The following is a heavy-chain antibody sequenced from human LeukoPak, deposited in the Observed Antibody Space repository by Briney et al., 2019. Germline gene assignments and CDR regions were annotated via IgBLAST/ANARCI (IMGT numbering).Heavy chain of an antibody. J-gene: IGHJ3*02. D-gene: IGHD4-23*01. Sequence: SETLSLTCTVFGGSISSGGYYWSWIRQHPGKGLEWIGYIYYSGSTYYNPSLKSRVTISVDTSKNQFSLKLSSVTAAGTAVYYCARHYGGSHDAFDIWGQGTMVTVSS. CDR1: GGSISSGGYY. CDR2: IYYSGST. CDR3: ARHYGGSHDAFDI. V-gene: IGHV4-31*03.